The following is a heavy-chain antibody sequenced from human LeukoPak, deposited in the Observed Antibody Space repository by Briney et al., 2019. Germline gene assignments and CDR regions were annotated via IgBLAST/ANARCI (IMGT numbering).Heavy chain of an antibody. Sequence: SGTLSLTCSVTGGSINSGDWWSWVRQPPGKGLEWIIEISDIGSINANPSLKSRVTISVDKSRNQFSLQLTSVTAADTAVYYCARVPTYYYAYLHYFDYWGQGTLVTVSS. V-gene: IGHV4-4*02. CDR2: ISDIGSI. D-gene: IGHD3-10*01. CDR3: ARVPTYYYAYLHYFDY. CDR1: GGSINSGDW. J-gene: IGHJ4*02.